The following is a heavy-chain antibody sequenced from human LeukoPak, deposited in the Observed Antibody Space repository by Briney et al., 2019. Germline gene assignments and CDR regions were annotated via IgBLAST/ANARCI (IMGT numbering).Heavy chain of an antibody. J-gene: IGHJ4*02. V-gene: IGHV1-69*06. Sequence: SVKVSCKASGGTFSSYAISWVRQAPGQGLEWMGGIIPIFGTANYAQKFQGRVTITADKSTSTAYTELSSLRSEDTAVYYCARGMDIVVVPAATGLFDYWGQGTLVTVSS. CDR3: ARGMDIVVVPAATGLFDY. CDR2: IIPIFGTA. CDR1: GGTFSSYA. D-gene: IGHD2-2*03.